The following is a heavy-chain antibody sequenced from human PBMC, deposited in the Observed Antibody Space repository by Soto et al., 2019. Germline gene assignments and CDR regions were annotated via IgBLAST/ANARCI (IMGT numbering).Heavy chain of an antibody. D-gene: IGHD5-12*01. CDR3: ARGYTGFVAWFDP. V-gene: IGHV4-59*08. CDR2: IYYSRST. J-gene: IGHJ5*02. Sequence: ETLSIPCSVSGGSIGSYYWSWIRQPPGKGLEWIGYIYYSRSTNYTPSLKSRVTISVDTSKNQFSLKLSSVTAADTAVYYCARGYTGFVAWFDPWGQVTLGIVS. CDR1: GGSIGSYY.